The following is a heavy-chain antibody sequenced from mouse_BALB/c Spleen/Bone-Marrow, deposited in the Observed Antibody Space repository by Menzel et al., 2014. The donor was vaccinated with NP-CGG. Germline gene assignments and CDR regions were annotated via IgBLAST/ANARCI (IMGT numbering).Heavy chain of an antibody. CDR2: IDPSDSET. CDR3: ARWGAYFDY. Sequence: QVQLKDSGAELVRPGTPVKLSCKASGYTFTSYWMNWVKQRPGRGLKWIGRIDPSDSETHYNQKFKDKATLTVDKSSSTAYIQLSSLTSEDSAVYYCARWGAYFDYWGQGTTLTVSS. V-gene: IGHV1-61*01. J-gene: IGHJ2*01. CDR1: GYTFTSYW.